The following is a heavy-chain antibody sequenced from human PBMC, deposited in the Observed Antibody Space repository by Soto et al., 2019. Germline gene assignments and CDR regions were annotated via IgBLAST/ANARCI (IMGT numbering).Heavy chain of an antibody. D-gene: IGHD3-10*01. CDR2: ILRIFGTA. Sequence: QVQLVQSGAEVKKPRSSVKVSCKASGGTFSTSSINWLRQAPGQRPEWMGNILRIFGTADYAQKFRDRVTITADKPTNTAYMELRSLFSEDAAVYYCARGHEFGGNSEAFDIWGQGTVVTVSS. CDR3: ARGHEFGGNSEAFDI. CDR1: GGTFSTSS. J-gene: IGHJ3*02. V-gene: IGHV1-69*14.